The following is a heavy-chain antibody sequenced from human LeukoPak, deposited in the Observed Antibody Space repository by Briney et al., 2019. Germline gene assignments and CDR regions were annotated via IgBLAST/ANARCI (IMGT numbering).Heavy chain of an antibody. J-gene: IGHJ4*02. D-gene: IGHD1-26*01. CDR2: ISAGDST. CDR3: AKPRGLGIVGAHFDY. CDR1: GITVNTNY. Sequence: PGGSLRLSCAASGITVNTNYMSWVRQAPGKGLEWVSTISAGDSTYYPDSVKGRFIISRDNSKNTLYLQMNSLRAEDTASYYCAKPRGLGIVGAHFDYWGQGTLVTVFS. V-gene: IGHV3-23*01.